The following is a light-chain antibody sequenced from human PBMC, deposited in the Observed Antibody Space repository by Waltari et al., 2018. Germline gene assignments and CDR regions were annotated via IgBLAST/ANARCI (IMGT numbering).Light chain of an antibody. V-gene: IGLV8-61*01. CDR3: LMYMGGGISV. Sequence: QTVVTQEPSFSVSPGGTVTLTCGLSSASVSTNHYPSGYQQTPGQAPRTLIHSTKTRPSGVPDRVSGSILGNKAALTITGAQTDDEADYYCLMYMGGGISVFGGGAKLTVL. J-gene: IGLJ3*02. CDR1: SASVSTNHY. CDR2: STK.